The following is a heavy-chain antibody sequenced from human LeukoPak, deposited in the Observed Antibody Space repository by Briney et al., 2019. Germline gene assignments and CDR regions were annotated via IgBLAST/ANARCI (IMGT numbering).Heavy chain of an antibody. V-gene: IGHV3-30*02. D-gene: IGHD3-22*01. Sequence: PGGSLRLSCAASGFTFSSYGMHWVRQAPGKGLEWVAVIWYDGSNKYYADSVKGRFTISRDNSKNTLYLQMNSLRAEDTAVYYCAKRADSSGYYYVFSYFDYWGQGTLVTVSS. CDR1: GFTFSSYG. J-gene: IGHJ4*02. CDR3: AKRADSSGYYYVFSYFDY. CDR2: IWYDGSNK.